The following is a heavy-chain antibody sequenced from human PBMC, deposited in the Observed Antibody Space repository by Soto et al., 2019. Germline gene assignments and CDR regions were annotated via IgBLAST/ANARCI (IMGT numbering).Heavy chain of an antibody. Sequence: SETLSLPFTVPGDSLRSGGHYRSRTRHHPGKGVEWIGHIYDSVNTYYSPSLRSRVTISADMSKNQFSLNLRSVTAADTAVYYCARVDHRGYFAILTDYWGQGTLVTVSS. CDR3: ARVDHRGYFAILTDY. CDR1: GDSLRSGGHY. J-gene: IGHJ4*02. V-gene: IGHV4-31*03. D-gene: IGHD3-9*01. CDR2: IYDSVNT.